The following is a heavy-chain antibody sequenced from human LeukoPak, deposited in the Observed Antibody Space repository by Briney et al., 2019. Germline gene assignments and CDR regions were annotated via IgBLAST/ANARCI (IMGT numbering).Heavy chain of an antibody. CDR3: VRHISTNTGYFDS. V-gene: IGHV4-59*04. J-gene: IGHJ4*02. CDR2: VYYDGTS. CDR1: GGSISSYY. D-gene: IGHD5-24*01. Sequence: SETLSLTCSVSGGSISSYYWSWIRQPPGKGLEWIGSVYYDGTSYSNPSLKSRAAVFVDTSRDQFSLDLSFVTAADTALYYCVRHISTNTGYFDSCGQGTLVSVSS.